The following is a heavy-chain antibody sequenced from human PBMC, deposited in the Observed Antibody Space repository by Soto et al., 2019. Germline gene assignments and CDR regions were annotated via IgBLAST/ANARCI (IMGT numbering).Heavy chain of an antibody. CDR1: GGSVSSGSYY. D-gene: IGHD3-22*01. CDR3: ARLLPYDRSGYVGFDY. CDR2: IYYSGST. J-gene: IGHJ4*02. V-gene: IGHV4-61*01. Sequence: QVQLQESGPGLVKPSETLSLTCTVSGGSVSSGSYYWSWIRQPPGKGLEWIGYIYYSGSTNYNPSFRRRVTVSVDTSQNPFSLKLSSVTAADTAVYCCARLLPYDRSGYVGFDYWGQGTLVTVSS.